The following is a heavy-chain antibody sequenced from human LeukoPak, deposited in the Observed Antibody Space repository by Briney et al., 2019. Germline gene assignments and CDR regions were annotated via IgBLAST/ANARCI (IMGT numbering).Heavy chain of an antibody. D-gene: IGHD5-18*01. CDR3: ARGSYTAMDFDY. J-gene: IGHJ4*02. V-gene: IGHV4-34*01. Sequence: SGTLSLTCAVYGESFSGYDWSWIRQPPGKGLEWIGKINLSGITNYKSSLKSRVTISVETSKNQFSLNLTSVTAADTAVYYCARGSYTAMDFDYWGQGTLVTVSS. CDR1: GESFSGYD. CDR2: INLSGIT.